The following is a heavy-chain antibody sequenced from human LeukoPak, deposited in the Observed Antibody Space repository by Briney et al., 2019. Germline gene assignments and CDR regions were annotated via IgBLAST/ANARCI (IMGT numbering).Heavy chain of an antibody. J-gene: IGHJ4*02. V-gene: IGHV3-7*01. CDR2: IRGSGSEK. CDR1: GFKFSCYW. Sequence: GGSLRLSCAASGFKFSCYWMTWVRQAPGKGLEPLATIRGSGSEKYYVDSVKGRFTISRDNADDLVYLQMNSLRVEDTAVYYCARGWGEKGRCRGGTCNNPQFDYWGQGILVTVSS. D-gene: IGHD2-15*01. CDR3: ARGWGEKGRCRGGTCNNPQFDY.